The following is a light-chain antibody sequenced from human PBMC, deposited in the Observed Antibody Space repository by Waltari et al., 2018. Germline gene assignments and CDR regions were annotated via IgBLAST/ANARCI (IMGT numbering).Light chain of an antibody. CDR3: QKYTTAPPELT. Sequence: DIQMTQSPSSLSASVGDRVTITCRASQGIANFLAWYQQKPGKVPKLLIYGASTLQSGVPPRFSGSGSGTDFTLTISILQPEDAATYYCQKYTTAPPELTFGGGTKVEIK. CDR1: QGIANF. V-gene: IGKV1-27*01. CDR2: GAS. J-gene: IGKJ4*01.